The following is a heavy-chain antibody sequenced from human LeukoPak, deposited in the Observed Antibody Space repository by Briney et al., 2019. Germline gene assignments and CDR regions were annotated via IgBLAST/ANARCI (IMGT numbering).Heavy chain of an antibody. J-gene: IGHJ6*02. CDR2: ISSSSSYI. V-gene: IGHV3-21*01. Sequence: PGRSLRLSCAASGFTFSSYSMNWVRQAPGKGLEWVSSISSSSSYIYYADSVKGRFTISRDNSKNTLYLQMNSPRAEDTAVYYCAKNLIAARRPYYYYGMDVWGQGTTVTVSS. D-gene: IGHD6-6*01. CDR3: AKNLIAARRPYYYYGMDV. CDR1: GFTFSSYS.